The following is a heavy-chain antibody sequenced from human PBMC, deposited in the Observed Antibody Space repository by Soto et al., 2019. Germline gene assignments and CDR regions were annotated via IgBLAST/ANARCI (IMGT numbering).Heavy chain of an antibody. J-gene: IGHJ4*02. V-gene: IGHV4-39*02. CDR2: IYYSGST. D-gene: IGHD4-17*01. Sequence: SETLSLTCTVSGGTISSNGCYWAWIRQPPGKGLEWIGSIYYSGSTYYNPSLKSRVTISVDTSKNQFSLKLSSVTAADTAVYYCAREGTSVTTFDYWGQGSLDTSPQ. CDR3: AREGTSVTTFDY. CDR1: GGTISSNGCY.